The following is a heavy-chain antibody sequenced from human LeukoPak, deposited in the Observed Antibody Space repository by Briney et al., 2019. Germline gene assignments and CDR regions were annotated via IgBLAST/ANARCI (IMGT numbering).Heavy chain of an antibody. J-gene: IGHJ4*02. CDR1: GFSFSSFA. V-gene: IGHV3-23*01. D-gene: IGHD6-19*01. CDR3: AKRAAVSGIVGPFDY. CDR2: ISRSTETT. Sequence: GGSLRLSCAVSGFSFSSFALSWVRQAPGKGLEWVSSISRSTETTLYAYSVKGRFTISRDNSKNTGFLQMNNLRAEDTAVYYCAKRAAVSGIVGPFDYWGQGILVTVSS.